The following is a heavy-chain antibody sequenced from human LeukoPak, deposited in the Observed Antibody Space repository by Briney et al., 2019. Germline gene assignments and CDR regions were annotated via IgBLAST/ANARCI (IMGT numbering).Heavy chain of an antibody. D-gene: IGHD6-13*01. CDR1: GGSFSGYY. CDR3: ASRRSSWQLVRSSWFDP. CDR2: INHSGST. V-gene: IGHV4-34*01. J-gene: IGHJ5*02. Sequence: SETLSLTCAVYGGSFSGYYWIWIRQPPGKGLEWMGEINHSGSTNYNASLMSGGTILVDAYKNQLSLKLSSVTAADTAVYYCASRRSSWQLVRSSWFDPWGQGTLVTVSS.